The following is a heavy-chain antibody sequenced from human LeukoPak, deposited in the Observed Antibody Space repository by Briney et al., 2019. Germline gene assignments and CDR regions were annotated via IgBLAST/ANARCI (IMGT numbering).Heavy chain of an antibody. J-gene: IGHJ3*02. D-gene: IGHD6-19*01. CDR3: ARPSGYSSGWYASGSAAFDI. CDR2: IYYSGST. V-gene: IGHV4-39*07. CDR1: GGSISSSSYY. Sequence: PSETLSLTCTVSGGSISSSSYYWGWIRQPPGKGLEWIGSIYYSGSTYYNPSLKSRVTISVDTSKNQFSLKLSSVTAADTAVYYCARPSGYSSGWYASGSAAFDIWGQGTMVTVSS.